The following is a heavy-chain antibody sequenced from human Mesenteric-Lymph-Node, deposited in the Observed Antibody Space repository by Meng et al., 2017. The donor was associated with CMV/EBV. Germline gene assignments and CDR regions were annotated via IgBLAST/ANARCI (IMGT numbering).Heavy chain of an antibody. CDR1: GLTFSSYD. CDR3: ATLKGYGMDV. Sequence: GGSLRLSCAAPGLTFSSYDMSWVRQAPGKGLEWVSVIYSGGSRTYNADSVKGRFTISRENSKNTLCLQMNSLRAEDTAVYYCATLKGYGMDVWGQGTTVTVSS. V-gene: IGHV3-23*03. J-gene: IGHJ6*02. CDR2: IYSGGSRT.